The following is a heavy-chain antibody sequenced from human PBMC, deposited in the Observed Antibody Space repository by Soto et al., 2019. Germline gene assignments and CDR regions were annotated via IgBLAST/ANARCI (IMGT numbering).Heavy chain of an antibody. CDR2: TYYSGST. D-gene: IGHD2-2*01. Sequence: QVQLQESGPGLVKPSQTLSLTSTVSGGSISSGGYYWSWIRQHPGKGLEWIGYTYYSGSTYYNPSLKSRVTISVDTSKNHCSLKLSSVTAADTAVYYCARSRLHCSSTSRHRRAFDYWGQGTLVTVSS. CDR1: GGSISSGGYY. V-gene: IGHV4-31*03. J-gene: IGHJ4*02. CDR3: ARSRLHCSSTSRHRRAFDY.